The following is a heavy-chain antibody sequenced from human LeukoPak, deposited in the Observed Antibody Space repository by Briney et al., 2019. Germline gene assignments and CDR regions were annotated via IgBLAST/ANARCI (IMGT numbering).Heavy chain of an antibody. Sequence: PGRSLRLSCAASGFTFSSYGMHWVRQAPGKGLEWVAVISYDGSNKYCADSVKGRFTISRDNSKNTLYLQMNSLRAEDTAVYYCAKPYDSSGYGYSDYWGQGTLVTVSS. CDR2: ISYDGSNK. V-gene: IGHV3-30*18. CDR1: GFTFSSYG. D-gene: IGHD3-22*01. CDR3: AKPYDSSGYGYSDY. J-gene: IGHJ4*02.